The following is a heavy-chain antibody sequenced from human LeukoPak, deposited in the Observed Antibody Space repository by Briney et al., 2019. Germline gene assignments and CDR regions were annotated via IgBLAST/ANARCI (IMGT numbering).Heavy chain of an antibody. CDR2: IWYDGSNK. CDR1: GFTFSSYG. V-gene: IGHV3-33*01. Sequence: GGSLRLSCAASGFTFSSYGMHWVRQAPGKGLEWVAVIWYDGSNKYYADSVKGRFTISRDNSKNTLFLQMNSLRAEDTAVYYCARGVSRYCSGGSCYYFDYWGQGTLVTVSS. CDR3: ARGVSRYCSGGSCYYFDY. J-gene: IGHJ4*02. D-gene: IGHD2-15*01.